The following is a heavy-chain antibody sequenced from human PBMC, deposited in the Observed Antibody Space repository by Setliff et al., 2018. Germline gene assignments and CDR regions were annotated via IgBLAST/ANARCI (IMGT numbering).Heavy chain of an antibody. J-gene: IGHJ5*02. V-gene: IGHV1-18*01. CDR1: GYTFSRNY. CDR2: ISGYNGHT. CDR3: ARDLLRSSSWRPDVFDVWGQGTMVTVSSGKGGYNWFDP. D-gene: IGHD6-13*01. Sequence: GASVKVSCKAYGYTFSRNYITWVRQAPGRGLEWMGWISGYNGHTEYAQKFRHKFTMTTDTSTSTAYMELRSLIFDDTAIYYCARDLLRSSSWRPDVFDVWGQGTMVTVSSGKGGYNWFDPWGQGTLVTVSS.